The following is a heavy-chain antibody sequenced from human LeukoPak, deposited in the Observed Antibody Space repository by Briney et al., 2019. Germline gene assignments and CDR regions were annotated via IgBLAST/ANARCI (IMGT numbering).Heavy chain of an antibody. V-gene: IGHV1-69*05. CDR3: ARGGDKDSHFDY. J-gene: IGHJ4*02. D-gene: IGHD2-21*01. Sequence: SVKVSCKASGGTFSSYAISWVRQAPGQGLEWMGGIIPIFGTANYAQKFQGRVTITTDESTSTAYMELSSLRSEDTAVYYCARGGDKDSHFDYWAQGTLVTVSS. CDR2: IIPIFGTA. CDR1: GGTFSSYA.